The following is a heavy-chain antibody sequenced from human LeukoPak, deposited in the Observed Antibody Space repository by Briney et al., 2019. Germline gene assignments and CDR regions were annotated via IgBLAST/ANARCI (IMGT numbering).Heavy chain of an antibody. J-gene: IGHJ4*02. CDR3: ARSSAVTTLSLTY. CDR1: GLTFRNYW. D-gene: IGHD4-17*01. V-gene: IGHV3-74*01. Sequence: GGSPRLSCAASGLTFRNYWMHWVRHAPGKGLVWVSRINSDGSDTTYADSVKGRFTISRDNAKNTLYLQMNSLRVEDTAVYYCARSSAVTTLSLTYWGLGTLVTVSS. CDR2: INSDGSDT.